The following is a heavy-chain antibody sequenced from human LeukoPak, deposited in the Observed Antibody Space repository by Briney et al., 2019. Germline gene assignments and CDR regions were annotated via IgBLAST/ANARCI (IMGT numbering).Heavy chain of an antibody. J-gene: IGHJ4*02. V-gene: IGHV3-30*02. CDR3: ARYYRLDY. CDR1: GFTFSAYG. CDR2: IQYDGSKK. D-gene: IGHD2-15*01. Sequence: GGSLRLSCAASGFTFSAYGMHWVRQAPGKGLEWVAFIQYDGSKKYYAGSVKGRFTISRDNSKNTLYLQMNSLRADDTAVYYCARYYRLDYWGQGTLVTVSS.